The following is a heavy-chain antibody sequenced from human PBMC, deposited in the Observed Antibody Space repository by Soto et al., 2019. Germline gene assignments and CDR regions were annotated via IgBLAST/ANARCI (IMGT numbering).Heavy chain of an antibody. D-gene: IGHD3-22*01. J-gene: IGHJ4*02. V-gene: IGHV4-59*01. CDR2: VYYTGST. CDR1: GDSISTFY. CDR3: ARGRTVRNYADDSSDYFYFFDY. Sequence: SETLSLTCTVSGDSISTFYWGWMRQSPGKELEWIGYVYYTGSTNYNPSLKSRVTISVDRSKNQFSLKLTSANAADTAIYYCARGRTVRNYADDSSDYFYFFDYWGQGTQVTVPS.